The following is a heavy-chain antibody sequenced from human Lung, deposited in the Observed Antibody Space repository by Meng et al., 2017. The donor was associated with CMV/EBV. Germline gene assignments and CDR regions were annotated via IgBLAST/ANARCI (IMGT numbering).Heavy chain of an antibody. J-gene: IGHJ5*02. Sequence: GSLRLSCTVSGYSISNGYYWGWIRQPPGKGLEWIGSIYHSGSTYYNPSLKSRVTISVDTYKNQFSLKLSSVTAADTAVYYCASDYRTGCSSTSCYNWFDPWGQGTLVTVSS. D-gene: IGHD2-2*01. CDR2: IYHSGST. CDR1: GYSISNGYY. V-gene: IGHV4-38-2*02. CDR3: ASDYRTGCSSTSCYNWFDP.